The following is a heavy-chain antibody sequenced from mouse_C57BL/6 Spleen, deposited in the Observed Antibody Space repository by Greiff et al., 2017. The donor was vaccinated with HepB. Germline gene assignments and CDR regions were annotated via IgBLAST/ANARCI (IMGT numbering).Heavy chain of an antibody. CDR3: AREGTTNWADFDY. D-gene: IGHD4-1*01. CDR2: ISYDGSN. V-gene: IGHV3-6*01. CDR1: GYSITSGYY. J-gene: IGHJ2*01. Sequence: EVKLVESGPGLVKPSQSLSLTCSVTGYSITSGYYWNWIRQFPGNKLEWMGYISYDGSNNYNPSLKNRISITRDTSKNQFFLKLNSVTTEDTATYYCAREGTTNWADFDYWGQGTTLTVSS.